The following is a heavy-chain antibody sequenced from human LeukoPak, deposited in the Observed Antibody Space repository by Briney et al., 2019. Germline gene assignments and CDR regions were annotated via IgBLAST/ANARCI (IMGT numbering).Heavy chain of an antibody. Sequence: PGGPLRRSCAATRITFSSYSMQRVRQAPGKGMEWVAVIWYDGSNKYYADSVKGRFTISRDNSKNTLYLQMNSLRAEDTAVYYCARDQRDYDFWSGSNSNYYYYGMDVWGQGTTVTVSS. V-gene: IGHV3-33*01. CDR1: RITFSSYS. CDR2: IWYDGSNK. CDR3: ARDQRDYDFWSGSNSNYYYYGMDV. D-gene: IGHD3-3*01. J-gene: IGHJ6*02.